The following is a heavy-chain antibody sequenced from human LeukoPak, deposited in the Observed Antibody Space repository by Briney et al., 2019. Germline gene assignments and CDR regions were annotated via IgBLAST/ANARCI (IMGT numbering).Heavy chain of an antibody. CDR3: ARAPVTQDYYYYYMDV. Sequence: GASAKVSCKASGYTFTGYYMHWVRQAPGQGLEWMGWINPNSGGTNYAQKFQGRVTMTRDTSISTAYMELSRLRSDDTAVYYCARAPVTQDYYYYYMDVWGKGTTVTVSS. V-gene: IGHV1-2*02. CDR1: GYTFTGYY. CDR2: INPNSGGT. D-gene: IGHD4-23*01. J-gene: IGHJ6*03.